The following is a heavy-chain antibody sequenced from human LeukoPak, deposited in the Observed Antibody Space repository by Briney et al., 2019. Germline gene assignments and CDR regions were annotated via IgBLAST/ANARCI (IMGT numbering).Heavy chain of an antibody. D-gene: IGHD3-22*01. J-gene: IGHJ5*02. CDR3: ARDLGQYYDTSDNWFDP. CDR2: INSDGINT. CDR1: GFTFSSYA. Sequence: GGSLILSCAASGFTFSSYAMSWVRPAPGKGLEWVSRINSDGINTSYADSVKGRFTISRDNAKNTLNLQMNSLRAEDTAVYYCARDLGQYYDTSDNWFDPWGQGTLVTVSS. V-gene: IGHV3-74*01.